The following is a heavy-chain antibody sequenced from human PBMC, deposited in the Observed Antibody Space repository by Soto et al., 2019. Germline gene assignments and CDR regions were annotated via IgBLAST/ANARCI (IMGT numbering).Heavy chain of an antibody. V-gene: IGHV4-31*03. CDR3: ARDRVSGGSC. CDR1: GGSISSGGYY. CDR2: IYYSGST. Sequence: PSETLSLTCTVSGGSISSGGYYWSWIRQHPGKGLEWIGYIYYSGSTYYNPSLKSRVTISVDTSKNQFSLKLSSVTAADTAVYYCARDRVSGGSCWGQGTTVTVSS. J-gene: IGHJ6*02. D-gene: IGHD2-15*01.